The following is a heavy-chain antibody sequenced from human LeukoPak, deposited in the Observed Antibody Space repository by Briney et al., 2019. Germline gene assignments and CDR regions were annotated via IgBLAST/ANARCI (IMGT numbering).Heavy chain of an antibody. CDR2: ISGSGGRT. CDR3: ARENGGYNYAFDI. CDR1: GFTFNDYA. D-gene: IGHD5-24*01. J-gene: IGHJ3*02. Sequence: GGSLRLSCAASGFTFNDYAMNWVRQAPGKGLEWVSTISGSGGRTYYADSVKGRFTISRDNSKNTLYVQMNSLRAEDTAVYYCARENGGYNYAFDIWGQGTMVTVSS. V-gene: IGHV3-23*01.